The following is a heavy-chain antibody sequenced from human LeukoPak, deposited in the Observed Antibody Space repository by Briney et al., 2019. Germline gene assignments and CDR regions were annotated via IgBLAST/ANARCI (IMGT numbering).Heavy chain of an antibody. J-gene: IGHJ5*02. CDR3: AREAPRYNWNDAGAGAFDP. Sequence: SVTVSFKASGGTFSSYAISWVRQAPGQGLEWMGRIIPILGIANYAQKFQGRVTITADKSTSTAYMELSSLRSEDTAVYYCAREAPRYNWNDAGAGAFDPWGQGTLVTVSS. V-gene: IGHV1-69*04. D-gene: IGHD1-20*01. CDR1: GGTFSSYA. CDR2: IIPILGIA.